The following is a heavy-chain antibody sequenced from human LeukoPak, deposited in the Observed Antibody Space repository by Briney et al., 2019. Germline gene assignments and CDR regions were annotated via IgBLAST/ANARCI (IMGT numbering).Heavy chain of an antibody. D-gene: IGHD2-2*02. Sequence: PSETLSLTCVVFDGSFPGYYWSWIRQPPGKGLEWIGDINHSGSTNYNPSLKSRVTISIDTSKNQFSLKLNSVTAADTAVYYCARRLRGYCSSTSCYKGGYFDYWGQGTLVTVSS. J-gene: IGHJ4*02. V-gene: IGHV4-34*01. CDR2: INHSGST. CDR3: ARRLRGYCSSTSCYKGGYFDY. CDR1: DGSFPGYY.